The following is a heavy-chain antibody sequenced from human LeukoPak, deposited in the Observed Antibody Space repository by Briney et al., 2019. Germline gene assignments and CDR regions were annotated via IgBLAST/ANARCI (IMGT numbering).Heavy chain of an antibody. CDR1: GGSISRSSYY. CDR3: ARSDWLVRGGDDY. CDR2: IYYSGST. J-gene: IGHJ4*02. Sequence: SETLSLTCTVSGGSISRSSYYWGWIRQPPGKGPEWIGSIYYSGSTYYNPSLKSRVTISVDTSKNQFSLKMSSVTAADTAVYYCARSDWLVRGGDDYWGQGTLVTVSS. V-gene: IGHV4-39*01. D-gene: IGHD6-19*01.